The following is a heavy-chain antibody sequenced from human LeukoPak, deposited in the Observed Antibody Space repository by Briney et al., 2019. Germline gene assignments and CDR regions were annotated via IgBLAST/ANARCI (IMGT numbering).Heavy chain of an antibody. J-gene: IGHJ4*02. D-gene: IGHD2-2*01. Sequence: SETLSLTCSVSGYSFTSGHYWGWIRQPPGKGLEWVANIYHTGSAHYNPSLKSRVTISVDTSKNQFSLKLSSVTAADTAVYYCARYCTSTTCILRGFDYWGQGTLVTVSS. V-gene: IGHV4-38-2*01. CDR3: ARYCTSTTCILRGFDY. CDR2: IYHTGSA. CDR1: GYSFTSGHY.